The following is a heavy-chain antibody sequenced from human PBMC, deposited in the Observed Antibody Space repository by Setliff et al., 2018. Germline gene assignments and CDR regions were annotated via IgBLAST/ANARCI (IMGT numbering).Heavy chain of an antibody. D-gene: IGHD2-2*01. Sequence: PGGSLRLSCAASGFTFSSYWMHWVRQAPGKGLVWVSRINSDGSSTSYADSVKGRFTISRDNSENTLYLQMNSLSPEDTAVYYCARLKGSSTRYYYYGMDVWGQGTTVTVSS. J-gene: IGHJ6*02. CDR2: INSDGSST. V-gene: IGHV3-74*01. CDR3: ARLKGSSTRYYYYGMDV. CDR1: GFTFSSYW.